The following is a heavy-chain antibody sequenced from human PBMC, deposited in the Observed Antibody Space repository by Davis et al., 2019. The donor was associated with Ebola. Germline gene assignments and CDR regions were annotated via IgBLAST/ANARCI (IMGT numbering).Heavy chain of an antibody. CDR3: TRGGIAAAGTFHWFDP. Sequence: GESLKISCAASGFTITSYAMSWVRQAPGKGLEWVSGISGDGRSTDYADSVKGRFTISRDISKNTVFLQMNSLGAEDTAVYYCTRGGIAAAGTFHWFDPWGQGTLVTVSS. CDR2: ISGDGRST. J-gene: IGHJ5*02. CDR1: GFTITSYA. D-gene: IGHD6-13*01. V-gene: IGHV3-23*01.